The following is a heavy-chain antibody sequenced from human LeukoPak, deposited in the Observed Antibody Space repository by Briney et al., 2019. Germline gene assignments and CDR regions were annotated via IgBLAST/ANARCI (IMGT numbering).Heavy chain of an antibody. J-gene: IGHJ6*02. V-gene: IGHV3-23*01. CDR1: GFTFRSFA. Sequence: GGPLRLSCVASGFTFRSFAMPWVGQAQGKGLEGVSVMSGGGDNTNYIDSVRGRFTMSRDTSQSTVYLYMSSPRAEDTAIYYCASPNPWLDYGMDVWGQGTTVTVSS. CDR2: MSGGGDNT. CDR3: ASPNPWLDYGMDV. D-gene: IGHD3-22*01.